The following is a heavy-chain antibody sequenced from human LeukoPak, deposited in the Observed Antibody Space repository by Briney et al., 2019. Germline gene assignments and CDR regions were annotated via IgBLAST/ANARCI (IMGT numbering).Heavy chain of an antibody. CDR3: AKAQVGSTSYYHCYYMDV. CDR2: ISGRGGMT. V-gene: IGHV3-23*01. CDR1: GFTFSSYA. D-gene: IGHD1-26*01. Sequence: VWSLRLSGAASGFTFSSYAMSWVRQAPGQGLDGVSAISGRGGMTYYADSVKGRFTISRDNSKNTLYLQMNGLRAEATAVYYCAKAQVGSTSYYHCYYMDVWGKGTTVTVSS. J-gene: IGHJ6*03.